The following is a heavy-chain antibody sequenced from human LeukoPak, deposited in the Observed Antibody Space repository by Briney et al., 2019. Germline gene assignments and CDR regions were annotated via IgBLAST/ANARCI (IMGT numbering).Heavy chain of an antibody. CDR2: IIPILGIA. CDR3: ARDHAGREAFDI. Sequence: SVKVSCKASGGTFSSYALSWVRQAPGQGLEWVGRIIPILGIANYAQKFQGRVTITTDDSTSTAYMELSSLRSEDTAVYYCARDHAGREAFDIWGQGTMVTVSS. J-gene: IGHJ3*02. CDR1: GGTFSSYA. V-gene: IGHV1-69*04.